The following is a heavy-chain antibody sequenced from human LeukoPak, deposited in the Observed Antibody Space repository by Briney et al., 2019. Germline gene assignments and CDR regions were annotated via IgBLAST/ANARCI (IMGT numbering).Heavy chain of an antibody. Sequence: SETLSLTCAVSGGSIGSSNWWSWVRPPPGKGLEWIGEIYHSGSTNYNPSLKSRVTISVDKSKNQFSLKLSSVTAADTAVYYCARDKFPLVGATGDDGFDIWGQGTMVTVSS. CDR2: IYHSGST. J-gene: IGHJ3*02. D-gene: IGHD1-26*01. CDR1: GGSIGSSNW. V-gene: IGHV4-4*02. CDR3: ARDKFPLVGATGDDGFDI.